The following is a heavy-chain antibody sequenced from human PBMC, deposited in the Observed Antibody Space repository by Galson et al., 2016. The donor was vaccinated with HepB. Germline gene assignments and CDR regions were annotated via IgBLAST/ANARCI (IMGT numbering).Heavy chain of an antibody. Sequence: SLRLSCAASGFTFSSYSMVWVRHTPGKGLEWVSDIIGSGGSTLYGDSVKGRFTISRDNSKNTVYLQRNSLRAEDTAVYYCAASSGWWAEHYWGQGTLVTVSS. V-gene: IGHV3-23*01. D-gene: IGHD6-19*01. CDR3: AASSGWWAEHY. CDR2: IIGSGGST. J-gene: IGHJ4*02. CDR1: GFTFSSYS.